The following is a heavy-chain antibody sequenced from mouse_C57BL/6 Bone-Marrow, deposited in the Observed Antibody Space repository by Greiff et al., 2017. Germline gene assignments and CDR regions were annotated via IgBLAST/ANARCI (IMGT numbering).Heavy chain of an antibody. CDR1: GYTFTGYW. J-gene: IGHJ4*01. V-gene: IGHV1-9*01. Sequence: VQLQESGAELMKPGASVKLSCKATGYTFTGYWIEWVKQRPGHGLEWIGEILPGSGSTYNNEKFQGKATFPADPSSNTAYMQLSSLTTDDSAIYYCARWGYAMDYWGQGTSVTVSS. CDR2: ILPGSGST. CDR3: ARWGYAMDY.